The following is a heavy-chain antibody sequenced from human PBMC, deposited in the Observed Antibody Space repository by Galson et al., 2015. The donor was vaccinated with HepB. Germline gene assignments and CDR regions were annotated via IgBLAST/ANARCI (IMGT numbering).Heavy chain of an antibody. CDR1: GFTFSNAW. Sequence: SLRLSCAASGFTFSNAWMSWVRQAPGKGLEWVGRIKSKTDGGTTDYAAPVKGRFTISRDDSKNTLYLQMNSLKTEDTAVYYCTTSVVVAAQRPTQRDYWGQGTLVTVSS. D-gene: IGHD2-15*01. V-gene: IGHV3-15*01. J-gene: IGHJ4*02. CDR3: TTSVVVAAQRPTQRDY. CDR2: IKSKTDGGTT.